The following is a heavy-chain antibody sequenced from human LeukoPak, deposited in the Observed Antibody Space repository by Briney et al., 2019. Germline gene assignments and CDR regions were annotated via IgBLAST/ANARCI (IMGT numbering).Heavy chain of an antibody. CDR2: FRRGEWT. V-gene: IGHV3-53*01. CDR3: ARVGAYYYDSSGYPIATYYFDY. CDR1: GCRDNRYY. D-gene: IGHD3-22*01. J-gene: IGHJ4*02. Sequence: GGYLIPSWPAPGCRDNRYYIIWVRQAPGRGLEWVSAFRRGEWTHYADAVKGRFTISRDNAMNSLYLQMNSLRAEDTAVYYCARVGAYYYDSSGYPIATYYFDYWGQGTLVTVSS.